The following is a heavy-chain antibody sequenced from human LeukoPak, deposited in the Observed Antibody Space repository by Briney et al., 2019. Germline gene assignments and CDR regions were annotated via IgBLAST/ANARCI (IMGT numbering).Heavy chain of an antibody. V-gene: IGHV3-73*01. CDR3: TRPLYSSNCFDP. D-gene: IGHD6-13*01. CDR2: IRSKSNNYAT. CDR1: GFTFSGSA. J-gene: IGHJ5*02. Sequence: GGSLRLSCAASGFTFSGSAMHWVRQASGKGLEWVGCIRSKSNNYATAYSESVKGRFTISRDDSKNMAYLQLNSLKTEDTAVYYCTRPLYSSNCFDPWGQGTLVTVSS.